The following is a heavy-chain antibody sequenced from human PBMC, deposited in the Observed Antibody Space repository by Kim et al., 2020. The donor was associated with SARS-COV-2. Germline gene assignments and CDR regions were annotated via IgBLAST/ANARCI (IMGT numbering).Heavy chain of an antibody. Sequence: GGSLRLSCAASGFTFSDNYMSWIRQAPGKGLEWVSYISTSGNTIYYTDSVKGRFTISRDNAKKSLYLQMNGLRAEDTAVYYCARETAPKGYFDYWSQGTL. CDR2: ISTSGNTI. CDR1: GFTFSDNY. J-gene: IGHJ4*02. V-gene: IGHV3-11*01. CDR3: ARETAPKGYFDY.